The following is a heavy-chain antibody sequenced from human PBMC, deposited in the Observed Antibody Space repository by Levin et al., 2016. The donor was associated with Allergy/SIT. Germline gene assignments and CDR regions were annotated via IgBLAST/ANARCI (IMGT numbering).Heavy chain of an antibody. CDR3: ARLLEPRTYYFDY. J-gene: IGHJ4*02. CDR1: GFTFSSYG. D-gene: IGHD1-1*01. CDR2: ISGSGGST. V-gene: IGHV3-23*01. Sequence: GGSLRLSCAASGFTFSSYGMHWVRQAPGKGLEWVSAISGSGGSTYYADSVKGRFTISRDNSKNTLYLQMNSLRAEDTAVYYCARLLEPRTYYFDYWGQGTLVTVSS.